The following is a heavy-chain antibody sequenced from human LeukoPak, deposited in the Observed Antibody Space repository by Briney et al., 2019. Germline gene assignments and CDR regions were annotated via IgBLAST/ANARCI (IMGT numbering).Heavy chain of an antibody. CDR2: IYPGDSDT. D-gene: IGHD2-15*01. J-gene: IGHJ4*02. CDR3: ARGRWDIVVVVAARGKYYFDY. Sequence: KVGESLKISCKGSGYSFTSYWIGWVRQMPGKGLEWMGIIYPGDSDTRYSPSFQGQVTISADKSISTAYLQWSSLKASDTAMYYCARGRWDIVVVVAARGKYYFDYWGQGTLVAVSS. CDR1: GYSFTSYW. V-gene: IGHV5-51*01.